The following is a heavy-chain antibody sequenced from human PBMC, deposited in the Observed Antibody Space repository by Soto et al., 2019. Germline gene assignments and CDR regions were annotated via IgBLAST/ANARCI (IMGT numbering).Heavy chain of an antibody. J-gene: IGHJ4*02. Sequence: PGGSLRLSCAASGFTFSSYAMHWVRQAPGKGLEWVAVISYDGSTYYADSVKGRFTISRDNSKNTLYLQMNSLRAEDTAVYYCAKVRTGTRDYWGQGTLVTVSS. CDR1: GFTFSSYA. CDR3: AKVRTGTRDY. D-gene: IGHD1-7*01. V-gene: IGHV3-30-3*01. CDR2: ISYDGST.